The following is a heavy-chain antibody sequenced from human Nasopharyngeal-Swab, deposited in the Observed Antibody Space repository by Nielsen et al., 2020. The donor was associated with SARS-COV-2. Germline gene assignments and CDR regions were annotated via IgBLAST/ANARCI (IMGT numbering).Heavy chain of an antibody. CDR2: IRSKANSYAT. CDR3: ARDKAYSTYDY. CDR1: GFTFSGSA. Sequence: ETLSLTCAASGFTFSGSAMHWVRQASGKGLEWVGRIRSKANSYATAYAASVKGRFTISRDDSKNTAYLQMNSLRAEDTAVYYCARDKAYSTYDYWGQGTLVTVSS. J-gene: IGHJ4*02. V-gene: IGHV3-73*01. D-gene: IGHD4-11*01.